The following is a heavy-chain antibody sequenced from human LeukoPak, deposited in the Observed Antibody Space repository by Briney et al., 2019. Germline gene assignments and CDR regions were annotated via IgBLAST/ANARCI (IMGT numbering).Heavy chain of an antibody. J-gene: IGHJ3*02. Sequence: SGTLSLTCDVSGGSINNDNWWSWVRQPPGKGLEWVGSVYYIGSPHYNPSLKSRATVSVDTSSNRFSLRLTSLTAAGSALYCAGGRDAFDIWGQGTMVTVSS. D-gene: IGHD1-26*01. V-gene: IGHV4-4*02. CDR2: VYYIGSP. CDR1: GGSINNDNW. CDR3: GGRDAFDI.